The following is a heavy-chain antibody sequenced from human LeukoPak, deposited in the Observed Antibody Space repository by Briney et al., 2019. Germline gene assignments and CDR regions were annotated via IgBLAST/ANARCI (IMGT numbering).Heavy chain of an antibody. CDR2: IYTSGST. CDR1: GGPISSGSYY. Sequence: PSETLSLTCTVSGGPISSGSYYWSWIRQPAGKGLEWIGRIYTSGSTNYNPSLKSRVTISVDTSKNQFSLKLSSVTAADTAVYYCARGEEAFLEWLTYYYYMDVWGKGTTVTVSS. CDR3: ARGEEAFLEWLTYYYYMDV. D-gene: IGHD3-3*02. V-gene: IGHV4-61*02. J-gene: IGHJ6*03.